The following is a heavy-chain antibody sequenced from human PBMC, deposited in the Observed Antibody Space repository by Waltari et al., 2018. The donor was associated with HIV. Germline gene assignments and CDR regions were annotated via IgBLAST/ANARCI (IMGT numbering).Heavy chain of an antibody. CDR1: GFTFNKYW. V-gene: IGHV3-7*01. Sequence: SCAASGFTFNKYWMTWVRQAPGKGLEWVANIKQDESEKYYVDSLKGRFTISRDNAKNSLFLQMNSLRVEDTAVYYCAREALYDSSGYYFDYWGQGTLVTVSS. J-gene: IGHJ4*02. D-gene: IGHD3-22*01. CDR2: IKQDESEK. CDR3: AREALYDSSGYYFDY.